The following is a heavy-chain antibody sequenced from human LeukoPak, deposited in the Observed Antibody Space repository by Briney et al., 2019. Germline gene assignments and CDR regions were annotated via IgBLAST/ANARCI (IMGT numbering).Heavy chain of an antibody. J-gene: IGHJ4*02. CDR2: ISSSSSTI. D-gene: IGHD3-10*01. Sequence: GGSLRLSCAASGFTFSSYSMNWVRQAPGKGLEWVSYISSSSSTIYYADSGKGRFTISRDNAKNSLYLQMNSLRAEDTAVYYCARDATYYYGSGSYYGYWGQGTLVTVSS. CDR3: ARDATYYYGSGSYYGY. CDR1: GFTFSSYS. V-gene: IGHV3-48*04.